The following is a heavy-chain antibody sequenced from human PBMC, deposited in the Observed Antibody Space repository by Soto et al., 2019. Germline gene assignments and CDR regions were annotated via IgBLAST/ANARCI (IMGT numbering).Heavy chain of an antibody. CDR2: ISYDGSNK. CDR3: AYGPGTAIWQGPWFDP. Sequence: GGSLRLSCAASGFTFSSYGMHWVRQAPGKGLEWVAVISYDGSNKYYADSVKGRFTISRDNSKNTLYLQMNSLRAEDTAVYYCAYGPGTAIWQGPWFDPWGQGTLVTVSS. CDR1: GFTFSSYG. J-gene: IGHJ5*02. V-gene: IGHV3-30*03. D-gene: IGHD5-18*01.